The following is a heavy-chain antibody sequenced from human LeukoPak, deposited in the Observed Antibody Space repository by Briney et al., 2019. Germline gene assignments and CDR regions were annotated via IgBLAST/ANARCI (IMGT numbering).Heavy chain of an antibody. CDR3: ARLKYQLIFDY. J-gene: IGHJ4*02. D-gene: IGHD2-2*01. CDR2: IDRGSGT. V-gene: IGHV3-53*04. CDR1: GLNVSTNY. Sequence: GGSLRLSCAASGLNVSTNYMSWVRQVPGRGLEWVSVIDRGSGTNYADSVEGRFTISRHKSKNTVCLQMNSLRAEDTAVYYCARLKYQLIFDYWGQGALVTVSS.